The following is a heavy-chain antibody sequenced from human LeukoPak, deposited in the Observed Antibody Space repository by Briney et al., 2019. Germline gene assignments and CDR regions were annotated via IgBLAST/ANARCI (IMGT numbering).Heavy chain of an antibody. CDR1: GFTFSSYS. CDR3: TTDHVGATVEFDS. CDR2: ISSLSGTI. V-gene: IGHV3-48*04. D-gene: IGHD1-26*01. Sequence: SGGSLRLSCAASGFTFSSYSMNWVRQAPGEGLEWVSYISSLSGTIYYADSVKGRFTISRDNAKNSLYLQMDSLRAEDTAIYYCTTDHVGATVEFDSWGQGTLVTVSS. J-gene: IGHJ4*02.